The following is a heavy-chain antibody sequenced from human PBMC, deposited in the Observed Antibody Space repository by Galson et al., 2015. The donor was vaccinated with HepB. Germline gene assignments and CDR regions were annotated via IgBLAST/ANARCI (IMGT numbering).Heavy chain of an antibody. V-gene: IGHV1-2*06. CDR2: INPNSGGT. J-gene: IGHJ4*02. Sequence: SVKVSCKASGYTFTAYYMHWVRQAPGQGLEWVGRINPNSGGTDYAQRFQGRVTMTRDTSISTAYMELSRVTSDDTAVYYCARAYFTSSCPNWGQGTLLTVSS. CDR1: GYTFTAYY. D-gene: IGHD6-13*01. CDR3: ARAYFTSSCPN.